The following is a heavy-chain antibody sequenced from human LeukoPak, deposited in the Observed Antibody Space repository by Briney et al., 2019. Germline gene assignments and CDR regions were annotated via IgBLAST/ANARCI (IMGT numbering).Heavy chain of an antibody. Sequence: SETLSLTCAVSGGPFSGYFWSWIRQSSGKGLEWIGEVHNSGTTNYNPSLNSRVTISEDTSKNQFYLNLSSVTAADTAVYYCARRYYYNLGSFPFDFWGQGTLVTVSS. D-gene: IGHD3-10*01. CDR1: GGPFSGYF. CDR3: ARRYYYNLGSFPFDF. CDR2: VHNSGTT. V-gene: IGHV4-34*01. J-gene: IGHJ4*02.